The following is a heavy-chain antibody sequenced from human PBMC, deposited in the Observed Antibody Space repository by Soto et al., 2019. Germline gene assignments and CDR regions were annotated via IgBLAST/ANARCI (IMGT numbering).Heavy chain of an antibody. CDR1: GGSISSGGYY. CDR2: IYYSGST. Sequence: QVQLQESGPGLVKPSQTLSLTCTVSGGSISSGGYYWSWIRQHPGKGLEWIGYIYYSGSTYYNPSLKSRGTISVDTSKNQFSLKLSSVTAADTAVYYCARGVGIAARRIDYWGQGTLVTVSS. D-gene: IGHD6-6*01. V-gene: IGHV4-31*03. CDR3: ARGVGIAARRIDY. J-gene: IGHJ4*02.